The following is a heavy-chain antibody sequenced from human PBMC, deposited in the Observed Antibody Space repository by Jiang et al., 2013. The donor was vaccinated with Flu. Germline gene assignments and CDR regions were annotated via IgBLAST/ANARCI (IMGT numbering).Heavy chain of an antibody. CDR3: VKEDTLNGYGHF. D-gene: IGHD3-9*01. J-gene: IGHJ4*02. CDR1: GFTFSDHT. CDR2: IRGNSDHT. Sequence: VQLLESGGGLVQPGGSLRLSCGASGFTFSDHTMSWVRQAPGKGLEWVSAIRGNSDHTYYAESVKGRFTISRDNHNNTLWLQMSSLRAEDSALYYCVKEDTLNGYGHFWGQGTLVTVSS. V-gene: IGHV3-23*01.